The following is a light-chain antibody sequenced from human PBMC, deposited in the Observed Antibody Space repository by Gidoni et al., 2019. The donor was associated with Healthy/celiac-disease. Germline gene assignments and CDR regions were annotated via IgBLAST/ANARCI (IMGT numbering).Light chain of an antibody. CDR3: QQYGSSPRFT. CDR2: GAS. Sequence: EIVLTQPPGTLSLSPGERATLSCRASQSVSNSYLAWYQQKPGQAPRLLIYGASSRATGIPDRFSGSGSGTDFTLTISRLEPEDFAVYYCQQYGSSPRFTFGPGTKVDIK. CDR1: QSVSNSY. V-gene: IGKV3-20*01. J-gene: IGKJ3*01.